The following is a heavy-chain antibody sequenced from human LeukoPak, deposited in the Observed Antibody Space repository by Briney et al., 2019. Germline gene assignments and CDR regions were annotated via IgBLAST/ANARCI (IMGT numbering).Heavy chain of an antibody. CDR3: ARDLGYYYDSSGQNY. CDR2: IKQDGSEK. D-gene: IGHD3-22*01. Sequence: GGSLRLSCAASGFTFSRSWMSWVRQAPGKGLEWVANIKQDGSEKYYVDSVKGRFTISRDNAKNSLYLQMNSLRAEDTAVYYCARDLGYYYDSSGQNYWGQGTLVTVSS. V-gene: IGHV3-7*01. J-gene: IGHJ4*02. CDR1: GFTFSRSW.